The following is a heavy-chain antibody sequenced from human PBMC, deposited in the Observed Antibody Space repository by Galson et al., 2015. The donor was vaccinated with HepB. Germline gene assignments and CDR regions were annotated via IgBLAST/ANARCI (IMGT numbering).Heavy chain of an antibody. CDR3: ARELNDAFDI. CDR2: IYYSGST. J-gene: IGHJ3*02. CDR1: GGSISSYY. Sequence: ETLSLTCTVSGGSISSYYWSWIRQPPGKGLEWIGYIYYSGSTNYNPSLKSRVTISVDTSKNQFSLKLSSVTAADTAVYYCARELNDAFDIWGQGTMVTVSS. V-gene: IGHV4-59*01.